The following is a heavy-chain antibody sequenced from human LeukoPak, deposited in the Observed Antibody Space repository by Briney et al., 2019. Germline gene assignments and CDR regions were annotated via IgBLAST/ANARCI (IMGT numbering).Heavy chain of an antibody. Sequence: PGGSLRLSCAASGFTFSNAWMSWVRQAPGKGLEWVGLIRDKPGGGTTDYAAPVKGRFTISRDDSTSMLYLQMNSLKTEDTAVYYCTTDNASGMDVWGQGTTVTVSS. CDR3: TTDNASGMDV. J-gene: IGHJ6*02. CDR2: IRDKPGGGTT. CDR1: GFTFSNAW. D-gene: IGHD2-8*01. V-gene: IGHV3-15*01.